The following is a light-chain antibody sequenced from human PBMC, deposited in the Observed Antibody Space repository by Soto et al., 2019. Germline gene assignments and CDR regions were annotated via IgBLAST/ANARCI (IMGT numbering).Light chain of an antibody. CDR2: AAY. Sequence: DIQMTQSPSTLSGSVGDRVTITCRASQTISSWLAWYQQKPGKAPKLLIYAAYSLQSGVPSRFSGSGSGTDFTLTIRSLQPEDFATYYCKQSYSTPITFGQGTRLEIK. CDR3: KQSYSTPIT. CDR1: QTISSW. V-gene: IGKV1-39*01. J-gene: IGKJ5*01.